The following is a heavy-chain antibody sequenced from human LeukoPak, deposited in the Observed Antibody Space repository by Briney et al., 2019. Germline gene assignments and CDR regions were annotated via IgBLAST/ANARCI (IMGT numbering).Heavy chain of an antibody. Sequence: GGSLRLSCAASGFTFSSYSMNWVRQAPGKGLEWVSSTSGSGSATCYADSVKGRFTISRDNSKNTLYLQMSSLRVDDTAVYYCAKDSCASPSCRFDYWGQGTLVTVSS. CDR2: TSGSGSAT. V-gene: IGHV3-23*01. J-gene: IGHJ4*02. CDR1: GFTFSSYS. CDR3: AKDSCASPSCRFDY. D-gene: IGHD2-2*01.